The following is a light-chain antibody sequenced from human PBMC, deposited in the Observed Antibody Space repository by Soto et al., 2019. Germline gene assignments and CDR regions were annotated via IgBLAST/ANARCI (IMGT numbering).Light chain of an antibody. CDR3: QQYNSWWT. Sequence: DIQMTQSPSTLSASVGDRVTITCRASQSISSWLAWYQQKPGKAPKLLIYDASSLESGVPSRFSGSGSGTEFTLTISILQPDDFATYYCQQYNSWWTFGQGTKVEIK. J-gene: IGKJ1*01. CDR1: QSISSW. CDR2: DAS. V-gene: IGKV1-5*01.